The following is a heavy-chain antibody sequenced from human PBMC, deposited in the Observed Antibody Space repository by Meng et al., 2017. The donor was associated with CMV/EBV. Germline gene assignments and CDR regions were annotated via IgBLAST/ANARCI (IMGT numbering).Heavy chain of an antibody. CDR3: AKDANDFWSGPRYYYGMDV. V-gene: IGHV3-9*01. CDR1: GFTFDDYA. Sequence: GGSLRLSCAASGFTFDDYAMHWVRQAPGKGLEWVSGISWNSGSIGYADSVKGRFTISRDNAKNSLYLQMNSLRAEGTALYYCAKDANDFWSGPRYYYGMDVWGQGTTVTVSS. J-gene: IGHJ6*02. D-gene: IGHD3-3*01. CDR2: ISWNSGSI.